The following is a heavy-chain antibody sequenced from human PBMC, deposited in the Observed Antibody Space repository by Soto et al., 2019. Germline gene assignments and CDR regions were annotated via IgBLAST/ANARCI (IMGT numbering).Heavy chain of an antibody. D-gene: IGHD2-2*01. J-gene: IGHJ5*02. Sequence: PSETLSLTCTVSGGSISSYYWSWIRQPPGKGLEWIGYIYYSGSTNYNPSLKSRVTISVDTSKNQFSLKLSSVTAADTAVYYCARSMGDIVVVPAAPTWFDPWGQGTLVTVSS. CDR1: GGSISSYY. V-gene: IGHV4-59*01. CDR2: IYYSGST. CDR3: ARSMGDIVVVPAAPTWFDP.